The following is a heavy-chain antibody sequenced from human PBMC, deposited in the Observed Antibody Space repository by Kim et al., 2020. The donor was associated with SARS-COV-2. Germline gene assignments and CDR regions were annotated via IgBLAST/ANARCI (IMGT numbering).Heavy chain of an antibody. CDR3: AGIGGYSSGWYSGSYFDY. Sequence: GGSLRLSCAASGFTFSSYAMSWVRQAPGKGLEWVSAISGSGGSTYYADSVKGRFTISRDNSKNTLYLQMNSLRAEDTAVYYCAGIGGYSSGWYSGSYFDYWGQGTLVTVSS. CDR2: ISGSGGST. V-gene: IGHV3-23*01. CDR1: GFTFSSYA. J-gene: IGHJ4*02. D-gene: IGHD6-19*01.